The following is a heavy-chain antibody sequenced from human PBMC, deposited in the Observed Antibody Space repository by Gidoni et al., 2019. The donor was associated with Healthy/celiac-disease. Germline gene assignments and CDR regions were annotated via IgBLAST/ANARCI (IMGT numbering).Heavy chain of an antibody. CDR1: GGSFSGYY. CDR2: INHSVST. CDR3: ARGRNSYWYFDL. V-gene: IGHV4-34*01. Sequence: QVQLQQWGAGLLKPSETLSLTCAVYGGSFSGYYWSWIRQPPGKGLEWIGEINHSVSTNYNPSLKSRVSISVDTSMNQFSLKLSSVTAADTSVYYCARGRNSYWYFDLWGRGTLVTVSS. J-gene: IGHJ2*01.